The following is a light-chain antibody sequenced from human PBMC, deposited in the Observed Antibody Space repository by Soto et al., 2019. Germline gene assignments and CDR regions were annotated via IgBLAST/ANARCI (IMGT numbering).Light chain of an antibody. J-gene: IGKJ4*01. V-gene: IGKV1-39*01. Sequence: IRMTQSPSSLSASVGDRVTITCRASQSISSYLNWYQQKPGKAPKLLIYAASSLQSGVPSRFSGSGSGTDFTLTISSLQPEDFATYYCQQSYSTRDLTFGGGTKVDIK. CDR3: QQSYSTRDLT. CDR2: AAS. CDR1: QSISSY.